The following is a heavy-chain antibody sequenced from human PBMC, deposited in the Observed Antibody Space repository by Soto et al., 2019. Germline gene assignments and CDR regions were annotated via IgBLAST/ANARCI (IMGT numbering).Heavy chain of an antibody. D-gene: IGHD5-18*01. CDR1: GFTFSSYA. V-gene: IGHV3-23*01. J-gene: IGHJ6*02. Sequence: EVQLLESGGGLVQPGGSLRLSCAASGFTFSSYAMSWVRQAPGKGLEWVSAISGSGGSTYYADSVKGRFTISRDNSKNTLYLQMNSLRAEDTAVYYCAKHLQGRIQLWQHYGMDVWGQGTTVTVSS. CDR3: AKHLQGRIQLWQHYGMDV. CDR2: ISGSGGST.